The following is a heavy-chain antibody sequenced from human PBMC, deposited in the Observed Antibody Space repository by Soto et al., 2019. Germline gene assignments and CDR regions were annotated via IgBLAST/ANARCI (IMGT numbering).Heavy chain of an antibody. CDR3: AKDYDYYDVSTGYFIGFYFDY. CDR2: ISGSDDST. J-gene: IGHJ4*02. V-gene: IGHV3-23*01. D-gene: IGHD3-9*01. CDR1: GFTFSSYA. Sequence: HLGGSLRLSCAASGFTFSSYAMSWVRQAPGKGLEWVSVISGSDDSTYYADSVKGRFTISRDNSKNTLYLQMNSLRAEDTAVYYCAKDYDYYDVSTGYFIGFYFDYWGQGTLVTV.